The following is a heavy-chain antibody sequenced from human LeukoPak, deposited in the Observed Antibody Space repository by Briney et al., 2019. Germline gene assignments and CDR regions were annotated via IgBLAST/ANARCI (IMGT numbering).Heavy chain of an antibody. CDR1: GFTFGKYW. CDR2: IKLDGSEK. CDR3: ARDQYDTWSRRGNFDS. J-gene: IGHJ4*02. D-gene: IGHD3-3*01. V-gene: IGHV3-7*03. Sequence: GGSLRLFCVASGFTFGKYWMSWVRQAPGKGLEWVANIKLDGSEKNYVDSVKGRFTISRDNTKSSLYLQMNSLRVEDTAVFYCARDQYDTWSRRGNFDSWGQGTLVIVSS.